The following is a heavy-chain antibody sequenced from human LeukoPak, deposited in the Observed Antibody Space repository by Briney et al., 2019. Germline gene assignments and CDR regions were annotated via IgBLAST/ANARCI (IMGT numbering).Heavy chain of an antibody. CDR3: AVVVAAHDAFDI. V-gene: IGHV1-18*01. CDR2: ISAYNGNT. Sequence: ASVKVSCKASGYTFTSYGISWVRQAPGQGLEWMGWISAYNGNTNYAQKLQGRVTMTTDTSTSTAYMGLRSLRSADTAVYYCAVVVAAHDAFDIGGQGTMVTVSS. CDR1: GYTFTSYG. J-gene: IGHJ3*02. D-gene: IGHD2-15*01.